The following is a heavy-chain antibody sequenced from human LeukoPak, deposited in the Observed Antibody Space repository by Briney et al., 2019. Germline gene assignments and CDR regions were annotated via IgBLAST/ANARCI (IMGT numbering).Heavy chain of an antibody. CDR3: AREGKTYNWFDP. V-gene: IGHV4-59*01. J-gene: IGHJ5*02. Sequence: SETLSLTCTVSGGSISSYYWSWIRQSPGKGLEWIGYIYYSGSTNYNPSLKSRVTISVDTSKNQFSLKLSSVTAAGTAVYYCAREGKTYNWFDPWGQGTLVTVSS. CDR2: IYYSGST. CDR1: GGSISSYY.